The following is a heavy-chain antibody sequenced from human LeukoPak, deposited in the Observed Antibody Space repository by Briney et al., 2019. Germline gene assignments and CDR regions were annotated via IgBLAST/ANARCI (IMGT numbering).Heavy chain of an antibody. D-gene: IGHD1-26*01. CDR3: ARDTYRGDFSSGRGYYFDY. CDR1: GFTFDDYA. Sequence: GGSLRLSCAASGFTFDDYAMHWVRQAPGKGLEWVSGISWNSGSIGYADSVKGRFTISRDNAKNSLYLQMNSLRAEDTAVYYCARDTYRGDFSSGRGYYFDYWGQGTLVTVSS. CDR2: ISWNSGSI. V-gene: IGHV3-9*01. J-gene: IGHJ4*02.